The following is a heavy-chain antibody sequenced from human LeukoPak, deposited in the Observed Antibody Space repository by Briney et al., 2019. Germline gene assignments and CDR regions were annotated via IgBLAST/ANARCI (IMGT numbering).Heavy chain of an antibody. J-gene: IGHJ4*02. CDR2: ITSKNNGM. CDR1: GFTFSGNG. CDR3: ARDSYGSPDY. V-gene: IGHV3-48*02. D-gene: IGHD2-15*01. Sequence: GGSLRLSCAASGFTFSGNGMNWVRQAPGKGLEWVSYITSKNNGMYYADSVKGRFTTSRDNAKNSLDLQMNSLRDEDTAVYYCARDSYGSPDYWGQGTLVTVSS.